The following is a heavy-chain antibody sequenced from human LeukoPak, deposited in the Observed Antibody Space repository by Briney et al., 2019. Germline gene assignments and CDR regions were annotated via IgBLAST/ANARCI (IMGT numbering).Heavy chain of an antibody. D-gene: IGHD5-12*01. CDR2: ISSGGTP. V-gene: IGHV3-66*02. CDR1: GFTVSTNY. J-gene: IGHJ4*02. Sequence: PGGSLRLSCAASGFTVSTNYMSWVRQAPGKGLEWLSVISSGGTPYYADSVKGRFTISRDSSENTLYLQMHSLRAEDTAVYYCARGGAGYAFDYWGQGTLVTVSS. CDR3: ARGGAGYAFDY.